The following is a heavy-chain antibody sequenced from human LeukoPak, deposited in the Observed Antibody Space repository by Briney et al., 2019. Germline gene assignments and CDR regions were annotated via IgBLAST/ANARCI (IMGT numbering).Heavy chain of an antibody. CDR2: ISGSGDNT. CDR1: GFTFNNYA. J-gene: IGHJ4*02. D-gene: IGHD5-18*01. Sequence: GGSLRLSCAASGFTFNNYAMSWVRQAPGKGLEWVSAISGSGDNTYYADSVKGRFTISRDTSKNTLFLQMNSLRAEDTAVYYCAKDRGYNYGLCDYRGQGTLVTVSS. CDR3: AKDRGYNYGLCDY. V-gene: IGHV3-23*01.